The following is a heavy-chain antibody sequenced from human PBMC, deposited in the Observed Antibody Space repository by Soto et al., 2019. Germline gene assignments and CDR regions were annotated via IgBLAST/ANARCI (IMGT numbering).Heavy chain of an antibody. Sequence: AGESLKISCKGSGYSFTSYWISWVRQMPGKGLEWMGRIDPSDSYTNYSPSFQGHVTISADKSISTAYLQWSSLKASDTAMYYCASSFGGSYNNWFDPWGQGTLVTVSS. J-gene: IGHJ5*02. CDR2: IDPSDSYT. CDR1: GYSFTSYW. CDR3: ASSFGGSYNNWFDP. D-gene: IGHD1-26*01. V-gene: IGHV5-10-1*01.